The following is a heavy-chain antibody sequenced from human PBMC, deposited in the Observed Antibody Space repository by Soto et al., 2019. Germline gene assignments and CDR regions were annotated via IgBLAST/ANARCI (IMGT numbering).Heavy chain of an antibody. CDR2: IYWDDDK. Sequence: QITLKESGPTLVKPTQTLTLTCTFSGFSLSTSGVGVGWIRQPPGQALEWLALIYWDDDKRYSPSLKSRLTITKDTSKNQVVLTMTIMDPVDTATYYCARRYYDSSGYPYYFDYWGQGTLVTVSS. V-gene: IGHV2-5*02. D-gene: IGHD3-22*01. CDR3: ARRYYDSSGYPYYFDY. CDR1: GFSLSTSGVG. J-gene: IGHJ4*02.